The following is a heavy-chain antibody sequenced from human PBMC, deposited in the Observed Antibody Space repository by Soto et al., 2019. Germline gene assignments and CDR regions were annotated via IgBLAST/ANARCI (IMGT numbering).Heavy chain of an antibody. CDR3: ARSKRIGYCSGGSCYRSETFDP. J-gene: IGHJ5*02. CDR1: GGTFSSYA. V-gene: IGHV1-3*01. Sequence: GASVKVSCKTSGGTFSSYAISWVRQAPGQRLEWMGWINAGNGNTKYSQKFQGRVTITRDTSASTAYMELSSLRSEDTAVYYCARSKRIGYCSGGSCYRSETFDPWGQRTLVTVSS. CDR2: INAGNGNT. D-gene: IGHD2-15*01.